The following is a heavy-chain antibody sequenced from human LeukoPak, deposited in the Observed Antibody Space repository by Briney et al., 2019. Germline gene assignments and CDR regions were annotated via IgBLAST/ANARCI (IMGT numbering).Heavy chain of an antibody. CDR2: IYYSGST. D-gene: IGHD5-18*01. CDR3: ARAARGYSYVWDY. CDR1: GGSISSYY. V-gene: IGHV4-59*01. Sequence: PSETLSLTCTVSGGSISSYYWSWIRQPPGKGLEWIGYIYYSGSTNYNPSLKSRVTISVDTSKNQFSLKLSSVTAADTAVYYCARAARGYSYVWDYWGQGTLVTVSS. J-gene: IGHJ4*02.